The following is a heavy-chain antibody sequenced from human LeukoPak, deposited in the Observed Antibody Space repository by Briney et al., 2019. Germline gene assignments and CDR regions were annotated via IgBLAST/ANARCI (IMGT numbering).Heavy chain of an antibody. CDR3: ARDGTGFSSGMGV. J-gene: IGHJ6*02. CDR1: GFTFSTYS. V-gene: IGHV3-21*01. CDR2: IDFSSSYI. D-gene: IGHD7-27*01. Sequence: GGSLRLSCAASGFTFSTYSMNWVRQAPGKGLEWVSSIDFSSSYIYYIDSAKGRFTISRDNARNSLYLQMNSLRAEDTAVYYCARDGTGFSSGMGVWGQGTTVTVSS.